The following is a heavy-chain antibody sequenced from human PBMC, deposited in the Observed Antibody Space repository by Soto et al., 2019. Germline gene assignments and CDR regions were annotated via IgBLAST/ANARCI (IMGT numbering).Heavy chain of an antibody. Sequence: PSETLSLTCTVSGGSISSSSYYWGWIRQPPGKGLEWIGSIYYSGSTYYNPSLKSRVTISVDTSKNQFSPKLSSVTAADTAVYYCARLRIAARCFDEWGQGTLVTVSS. CDR3: ARLRIAARCFDE. V-gene: IGHV4-39*01. J-gene: IGHJ4*02. CDR1: GGSISSSSYY. CDR2: IYYSGST. D-gene: IGHD6-6*01.